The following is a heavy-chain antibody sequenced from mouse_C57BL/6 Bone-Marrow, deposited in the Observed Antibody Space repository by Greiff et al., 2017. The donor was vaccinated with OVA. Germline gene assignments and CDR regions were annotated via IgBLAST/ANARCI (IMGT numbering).Heavy chain of an antibody. J-gene: IGHJ2*01. CDR3: ARNYDQDYFDY. CDR2: ISYDGSN. V-gene: IGHV3-6*01. D-gene: IGHD2-4*01. Sequence: VQLQQSGPGLVKPSQSLSLTCSVTGYSITSGYYWNWIRQFPGNKLEWMGYISYDGSNNYNPSLKNRISITRDTSKNQFFLKLNSVTTEDTATYYCARNYDQDYFDYWGQGTTLTVSS. CDR1: GYSITSGYY.